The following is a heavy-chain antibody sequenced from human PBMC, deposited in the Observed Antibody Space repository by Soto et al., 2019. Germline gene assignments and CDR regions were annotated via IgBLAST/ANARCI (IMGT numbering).Heavy chain of an antibody. Sequence: PGGSLRLSCAASGVTFSSYAMSWVRQAPGKGLEWVSAISGSGGSTYYADSVKGRFTISRDNSKNTLYLQMNSLRAEDTAVYYCAKYGSGWFDAFDIWGQGTMVTVSS. D-gene: IGHD6-19*01. J-gene: IGHJ3*02. CDR1: GVTFSSYA. CDR3: AKYGSGWFDAFDI. V-gene: IGHV3-23*01. CDR2: ISGSGGST.